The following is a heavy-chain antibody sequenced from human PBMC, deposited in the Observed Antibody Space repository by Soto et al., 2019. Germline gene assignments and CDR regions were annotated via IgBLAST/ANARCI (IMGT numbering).Heavy chain of an antibody. CDR1: GYTFTSYG. Sequence: QVQLVQSGAEVKKPGASVKVSCKASGYTFTSYGISWVRQAPGQGLEWMGWISAYNGNTNYAQKLQGRVTMTTDTSTSTAYMERRSLRSDDTAVYYCARALARDSSGYYFKPFDYWGQGTLVTVSS. D-gene: IGHD3-22*01. CDR3: ARALARDSSGYYFKPFDY. J-gene: IGHJ4*02. CDR2: ISAYNGNT. V-gene: IGHV1-18*01.